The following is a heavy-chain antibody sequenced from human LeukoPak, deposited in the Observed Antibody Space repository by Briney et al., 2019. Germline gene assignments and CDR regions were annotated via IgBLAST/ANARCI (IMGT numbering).Heavy chain of an antibody. CDR1: GDSISSSSYY. Sequence: PSETLSLTCTVSGDSISSSSYYWGWIRQPPGKGLEWIGSIHYSGTTYYNPSLKSRVTISVDTSKNQFSLKFSSVTAADTAVYFCARVCSGGSCLDFWGQGTLVTVSS. J-gene: IGHJ4*02. D-gene: IGHD2-15*01. V-gene: IGHV4-39*07. CDR3: ARVCSGGSCLDF. CDR2: IHYSGTT.